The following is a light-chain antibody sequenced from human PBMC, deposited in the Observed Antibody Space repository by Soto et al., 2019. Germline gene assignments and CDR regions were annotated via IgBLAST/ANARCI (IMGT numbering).Light chain of an antibody. CDR1: QSISSY. Sequence: EVVLTQSPDTLSLPPGERATLSCRASQSISSYLAWYQQKPGQAPRLLIYGASSRATGIPDRFSGSGSGTDFTLTISRLEPEDFAVYYCQQYGRSPSTFGGGTKVDIK. J-gene: IGKJ4*01. CDR2: GAS. V-gene: IGKV3-20*01. CDR3: QQYGRSPST.